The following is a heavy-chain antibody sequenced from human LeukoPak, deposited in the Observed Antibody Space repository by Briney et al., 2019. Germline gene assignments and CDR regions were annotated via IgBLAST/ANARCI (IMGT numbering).Heavy chain of an antibody. D-gene: IGHD4-17*01. V-gene: IGHV4-59*08. CDR3: ASLGDDYGAFDI. CDR1: GGSISSYY. CDR2: IYYSGST. J-gene: IGHJ3*02. Sequence: SETLSLTCTVSGGSISSYYWSWIRQPPGKGLEWIGYIYYSGSTNYNPSLKSRVTISVDTSKNQFSLKLSSVTAADTAVYYCASLGDDYGAFDIWGQGTMVTVSS.